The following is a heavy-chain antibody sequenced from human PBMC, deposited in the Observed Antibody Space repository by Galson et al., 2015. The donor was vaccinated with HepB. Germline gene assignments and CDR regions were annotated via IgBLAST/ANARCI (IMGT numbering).Heavy chain of an antibody. CDR2: ISYDGSNK. V-gene: IGHV3-30-3*01. CDR1: GFTFSSYA. J-gene: IGHJ4*02. D-gene: IGHD5-24*01. CDR3: ARDPLGERWLQERYFDY. Sequence: SLRLSCAASGFTFSSYAMHWVRQAPGKGLEWVAVISYDGSNKYYADSVKGRFTISRDNSKNTLYLQMNSLRAEDTAVYYCARDPLGERWLQERYFDYWGQGTLVTVSS.